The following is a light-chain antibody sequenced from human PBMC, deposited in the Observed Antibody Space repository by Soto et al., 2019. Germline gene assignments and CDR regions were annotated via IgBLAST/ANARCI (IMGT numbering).Light chain of an antibody. V-gene: IGKV1-39*01. CDR2: AAS. CDR1: QSISSY. J-gene: IGKJ1*01. Sequence: QITRGPTSMSEAVGDRVTSRSRASQSISSYLNWYQQKPGKAPKLLIYAASSLQSGVPSRFSGSGSGTDFTLTIISPQPEDCATYYCQQSHSTPWTFVQGSRGDIK. CDR3: QQSHSTPWT.